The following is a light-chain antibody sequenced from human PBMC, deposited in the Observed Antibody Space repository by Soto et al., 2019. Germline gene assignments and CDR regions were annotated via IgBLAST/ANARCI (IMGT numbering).Light chain of an antibody. CDR2: GAS. CDR3: QQYNNWLWT. Sequence: EIVMTQSPATLSVSPGERATLSCRASQSVSSNLAWYQQKPGQAPRLLIYGASTRATSIPARFSGSGSGTEFTLTISSLQSEDFAVYYCQQYNNWLWTFGQGTKV. J-gene: IGKJ1*01. CDR1: QSVSSN. V-gene: IGKV3-15*01.